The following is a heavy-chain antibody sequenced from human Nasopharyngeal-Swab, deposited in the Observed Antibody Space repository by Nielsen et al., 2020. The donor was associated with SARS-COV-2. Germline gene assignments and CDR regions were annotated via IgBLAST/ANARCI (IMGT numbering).Heavy chain of an antibody. CDR2: IYSGGST. V-gene: IGHV3-66*01. D-gene: IGHD3-10*01. Sequence: GESLKISCAASGFTVRSNYMSWVRQAPGKGLEWVSVIYSGGSTYYADSVKGRFTISRDNSKNTLYLQMNSLRAEDTAVYYCARDGTMVRGVIRSTWGQGTLVTVSS. CDR1: GFTVRSNY. CDR3: ARDGTMVRGVIRST. J-gene: IGHJ5*02.